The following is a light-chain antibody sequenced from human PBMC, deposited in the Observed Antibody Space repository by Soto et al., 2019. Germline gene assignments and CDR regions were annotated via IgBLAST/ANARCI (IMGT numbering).Light chain of an antibody. V-gene: IGKV3-15*01. CDR3: QQYDDWPRT. J-gene: IGKJ1*01. Sequence: ASQNIRHKLAWYQQRPGHPPRLLIYDASITAPGVPARFSGGGSETEFILAISGLQSEDFGVYYCQQYDDWPRTFGQGTKVDIK. CDR2: DAS. CDR1: QNIRHK.